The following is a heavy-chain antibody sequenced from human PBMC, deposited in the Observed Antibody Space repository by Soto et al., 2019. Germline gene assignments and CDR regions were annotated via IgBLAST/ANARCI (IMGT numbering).Heavy chain of an antibody. CDR2: IFPTGNT. V-gene: IGHV4-4*07. J-gene: IGHJ4*02. Sequence: SETLCLTCTVSSASLSNYYWSWIRQPAGKGLEWIGRIFPTGNTDYNPSLRSRVTMSVDTSKNQFSLKLNSVTAAGTAVYYCARGSLGPDYWGPGTLVTVSS. D-gene: IGHD1-26*01. CDR1: SASLSNYY. CDR3: ARGSLGPDY.